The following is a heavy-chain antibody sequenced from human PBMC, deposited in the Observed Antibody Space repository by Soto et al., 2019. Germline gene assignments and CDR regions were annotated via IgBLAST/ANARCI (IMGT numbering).Heavy chain of an antibody. V-gene: IGHV4-59*01. CDR2: IYYSGST. CDR1: GGSISSYY. J-gene: IGHJ4*02. Sequence: SETLSLTCTVPGGSISSYYWSSIRQPPGKGLEWIGYIYYSGSTNYNPSLKSRVTISVDTSKNQFSLKLSSVTAADTAVYYCAREGYDILTGYALDYWGQGTLVTVS. D-gene: IGHD3-9*01. CDR3: AREGYDILTGYALDY.